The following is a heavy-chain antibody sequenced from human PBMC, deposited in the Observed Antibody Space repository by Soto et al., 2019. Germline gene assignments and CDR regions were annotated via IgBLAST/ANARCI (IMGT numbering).Heavy chain of an antibody. Sequence: PGESLKISCKGSGYTFTNYWIGWVRQMPGKGLEWMGIIYPGNSDTRYSPSFQGQVTVSADKSISTTYLQWNSLRASDTAMYYCGRQTRTYQRVFDYWGHGTLVTVSS. CDR3: GRQTRTYQRVFDY. V-gene: IGHV5-51*01. D-gene: IGHD3-10*01. CDR2: IYPGNSDT. CDR1: GYTFTNYW. J-gene: IGHJ4*01.